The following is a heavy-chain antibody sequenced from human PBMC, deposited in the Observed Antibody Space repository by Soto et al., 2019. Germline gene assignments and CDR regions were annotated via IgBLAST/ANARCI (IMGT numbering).Heavy chain of an antibody. V-gene: IGHV3-23*01. CDR3: AKKVNSGPGSQYFDY. CDR1: GFTFSSYS. Sequence: GVLRLSCAASGFTFSSYSMSWVRQAPWKGLEWVSGFRTSGDGGTTYYADSVKGRFTISRDNSKNMLFLQMNSLRAEDTAIYYCAKKVNSGPGSQYFDYWGQGTLVTVSS. CDR2: FRTSGDGGTT. D-gene: IGHD3-10*01. J-gene: IGHJ4*02.